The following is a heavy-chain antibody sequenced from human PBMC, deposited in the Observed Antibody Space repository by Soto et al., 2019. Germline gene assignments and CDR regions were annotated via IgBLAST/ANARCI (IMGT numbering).Heavy chain of an antibody. V-gene: IGHV3-53*01. Sequence: EVQVVESGGGLIQPGGSLRLACAASGFSVSSSYMSWVRQAPGEGLEWVSVIHSGGRTYYADSVRGRFTISRDNSLNTLYLQMNNLRAEDTAVYYCARDGDSGGYYTAPFFDYWGQGTLVTVSS. D-gene: IGHD3-22*01. J-gene: IGHJ4*02. CDR1: GFSVSSSY. CDR3: ARDGDSGGYYTAPFFDY. CDR2: IHSGGRT.